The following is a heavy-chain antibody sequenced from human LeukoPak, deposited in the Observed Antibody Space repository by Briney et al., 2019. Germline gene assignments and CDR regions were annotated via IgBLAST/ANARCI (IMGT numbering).Heavy chain of an antibody. CDR3: ARPRLGQYYFDY. Sequence: ASVKVSCKASGYTFTGYYMHWVRQAPGQGLEWMGRINPNSGGTNYAQKFQGRVTMTRDTSISTAYMELSRLRSDDTAVYYCARPRLGQYYFDYWGQGTLVTVSS. J-gene: IGHJ4*02. D-gene: IGHD1-26*01. CDR2: INPNSGGT. CDR1: GYTFTGYY. V-gene: IGHV1-2*06.